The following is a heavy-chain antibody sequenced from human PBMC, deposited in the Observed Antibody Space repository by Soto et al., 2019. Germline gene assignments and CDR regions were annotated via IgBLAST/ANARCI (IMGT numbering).Heavy chain of an antibody. CDR2: ISDYNGYS. V-gene: IGHV1-18*01. Sequence: AWVKVSCKACGYTFIRYRFSCVRQPPGQGVEGMGWISDYNGYSNNAQRLQERLIITTDTHTSTDYILLRSQTDDDTPVYYWARRLLAVAGTDFAYWGQGTLVTVSS. J-gene: IGHJ4*02. CDR1: GYTFIRYR. CDR3: ARRLLAVAGTDFAY. D-gene: IGHD6-19*01.